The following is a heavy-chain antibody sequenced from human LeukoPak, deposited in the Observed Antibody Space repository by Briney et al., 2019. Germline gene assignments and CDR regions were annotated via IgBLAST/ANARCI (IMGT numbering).Heavy chain of an antibody. V-gene: IGHV3-23*01. D-gene: IGHD5-12*01. CDR2: ISGSGGST. CDR1: GFIFSSCA. CDR3: AKHRGRDGGYPFDY. J-gene: IGHJ4*02. Sequence: GGSLRLSCATSGFIFSSCAMSWVRQAPGKGLEWVSVISGSGGSTNYAESVKGRFTISRDNSKNTLYLQMDSLRVEDTAVYYCAKHRGRDGGYPFDYWGQGTLVTVSS.